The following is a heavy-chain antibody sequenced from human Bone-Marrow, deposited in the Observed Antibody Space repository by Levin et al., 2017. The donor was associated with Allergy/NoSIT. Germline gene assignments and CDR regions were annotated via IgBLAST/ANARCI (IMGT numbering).Heavy chain of an antibody. V-gene: IGHV5-51*01. Sequence: GGSLRLSCEAFGSNFDTKWIGWVRQLPGKGLEWMGIIYPGDSDTKYRPSFEGQVTISAAKSIRTAYLEWSALKASDTAIYYCARQKAGDVYGYIDYWGQGTLVTVSS. CDR2: IYPGDSDT. D-gene: IGHD3-10*01. CDR1: GSNFDTKW. J-gene: IGHJ4*02. CDR3: ARQKAGDVYGYIDY.